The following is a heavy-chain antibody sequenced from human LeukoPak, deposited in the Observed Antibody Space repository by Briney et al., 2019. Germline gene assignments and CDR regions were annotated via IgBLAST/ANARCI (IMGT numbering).Heavy chain of an antibody. D-gene: IGHD6-19*01. V-gene: IGHV1-18*01. CDR3: ARGAGYSSAWPFDY. J-gene: IGHJ4*02. CDR2: ISAYNGNT. Sequence: GASVKVSCKASGYTFTIYGISWVRQAPGQGLEWMGWISAYNGNTNYAQKLQGRVTMTTDTSTTTAYMELRSLRSDDTAVYYCARGAGYSSAWPFDYWGQGTLVTVSS. CDR1: GYTFTIYG.